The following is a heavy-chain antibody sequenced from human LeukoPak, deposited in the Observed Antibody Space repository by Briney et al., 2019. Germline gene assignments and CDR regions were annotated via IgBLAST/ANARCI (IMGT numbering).Heavy chain of an antibody. CDR2: IRSDSSNK. D-gene: IGHD2-15*01. J-gene: IGHJ4*02. CDR3: AKRAPAKYYFDY. V-gene: IGHV3-30*02. Sequence: GGSLRLSCAASGFTFSSYGMHWVRQAPGKGPEWVAFIRSDSSNKYYADSVKGRFTISRDNSKNTLYLQMNSLRAEDTAVYYCAKRAPAKYYFDYWGQGTLVTVSS. CDR1: GFTFSSYG.